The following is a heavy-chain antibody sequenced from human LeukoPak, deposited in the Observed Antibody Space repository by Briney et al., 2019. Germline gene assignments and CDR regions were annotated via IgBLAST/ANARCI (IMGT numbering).Heavy chain of an antibody. CDR2: ISSSSSYI. CDR3: ARAIPNYYDSSGYYYTGGFDY. D-gene: IGHD3-22*01. Sequence: GGSLRLSCAASGFTFSSYSMNWVRQAPGKGLEWVSSISSSSSYIYYADSVKGRFTTSRDNAKNSLYLQMNSLRAEDTAVYYCARAIPNYYDSSGYYYTGGFDYWGQGTLVTVSS. V-gene: IGHV3-21*01. J-gene: IGHJ4*02. CDR1: GFTFSSYS.